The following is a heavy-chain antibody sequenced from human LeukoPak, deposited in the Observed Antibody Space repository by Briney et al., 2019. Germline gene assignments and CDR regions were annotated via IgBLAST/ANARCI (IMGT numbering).Heavy chain of an antibody. CDR1: GYTLTELS. D-gene: IGHD6-19*01. Sequence: ASVKVSCKVSGYTLTELSMHWVRQAPGKGLEWMGGFDPEDGETIYAQKFQGRVTMTEDTSTDTAYMELSSLRSEDTAVYYCATAGYSRGWYYFDYWGQGTLVLVSS. CDR3: ATAGYSRGWYYFDY. CDR2: FDPEDGET. V-gene: IGHV1-24*01. J-gene: IGHJ4*02.